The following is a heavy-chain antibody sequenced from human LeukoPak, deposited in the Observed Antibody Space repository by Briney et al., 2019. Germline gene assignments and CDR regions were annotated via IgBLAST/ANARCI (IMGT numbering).Heavy chain of an antibody. CDR2: TNHSGST. V-gene: IGHV4-34*01. D-gene: IGHD1-7*01. CDR3: ARQLRSYPGVSPFDY. J-gene: IGHJ4*02. CDR1: GGSFSGYY. Sequence: SETLSLTCAVYGGSFSGYYWSWIRQPPGKGLEWIGETNHSGSTNYNPSLKSRVTISVDTSKNQFSLKLSSVTAADTAVYYCARQLRSYPGVSPFDYWGQGTLVTVSS.